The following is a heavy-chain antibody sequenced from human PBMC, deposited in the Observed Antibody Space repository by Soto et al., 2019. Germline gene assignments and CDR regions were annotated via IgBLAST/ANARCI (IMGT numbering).Heavy chain of an antibody. J-gene: IGHJ6*02. V-gene: IGHV5-51*01. CDR3: ASYYYDSSGYGGTAV. D-gene: IGHD3-22*01. CDR2: IYPGDSDT. CDR1: GYSFTSYW. Sequence: GESLKISCKGSGYSFTSYWIGWVRQMPGKGLEWMGIIYPGDSDTRYSPSFQGQVTISADKSISTAYLQWSSLKASDTAMYSCASYYYDSSGYGGTAVWGQGTTVNVSS.